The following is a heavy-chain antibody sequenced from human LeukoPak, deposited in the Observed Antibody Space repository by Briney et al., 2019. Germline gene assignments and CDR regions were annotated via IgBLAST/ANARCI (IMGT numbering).Heavy chain of an antibody. Sequence: ASVKVSCKASGYTFTSYGITWVRQAPGQGLEWMGWINPDSGGTNYAQRFQGRVTMTRDTSISTAYMEVSRLRSDDTAVYYCAREGSGWYGNFDYWGQGTLVTVSS. J-gene: IGHJ4*02. CDR1: GYTFTSYG. D-gene: IGHD6-19*01. CDR3: AREGSGWYGNFDY. CDR2: INPDSGGT. V-gene: IGHV1-2*02.